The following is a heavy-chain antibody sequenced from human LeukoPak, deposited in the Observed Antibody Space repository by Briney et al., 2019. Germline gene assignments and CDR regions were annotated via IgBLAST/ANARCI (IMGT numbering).Heavy chain of an antibody. CDR3: ARSYYYDSSGYHGDY. V-gene: IGHV1-69*06. CDR2: IIPIFGTA. CDR1: GGTFSSYA. D-gene: IGHD3-22*01. J-gene: IGHJ4*02. Sequence: ASVTVSCKASGGTFSSYAISWVRQAPGQGLEWMGGIIPIFGTANYAQKFQGRVTITADKSTSTAYMELSSLRSEDTAVYYCARSYYYDSSGYHGDYWGQGTLVTVSS.